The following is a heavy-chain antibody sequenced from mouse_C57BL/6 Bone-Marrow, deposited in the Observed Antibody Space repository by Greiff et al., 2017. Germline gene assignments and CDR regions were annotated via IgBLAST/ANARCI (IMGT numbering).Heavy chain of an antibody. CDR3: ARDGRWCVAY. Sequence: EVKLMESGPGLVKPSQSLSLTCSVTGYSITSGYYWNWIRQFPGNKLEWMGYISYDGSNNYNPSLKNRISITRDTSKNQFFLKLNSVTTEDTATYYCARDGRWCVAYWGQGSLVNVSA. CDR1: GYSITSGYY. V-gene: IGHV3-6*01. D-gene: IGHD1-1*02. CDR2: ISYDGSN. J-gene: IGHJ3*01.